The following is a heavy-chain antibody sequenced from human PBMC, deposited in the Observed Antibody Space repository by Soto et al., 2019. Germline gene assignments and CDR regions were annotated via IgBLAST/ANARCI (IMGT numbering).Heavy chain of an antibody. D-gene: IGHD6-19*01. J-gene: IGHJ6*02. CDR3: ARMYNSGFYRPEGDYFFSGMDV. CDR2: FYYSGNT. V-gene: IGHV4-4*07. Sequence: PSETLSLTCTVSGDSISDYYWSWIRQPAGKGLEWIGRFYYSGNTKSNPSLKSRVTMSADTSKNQFSLSLRSVTAADSAIYYCARMYNSGFYRPEGDYFFSGMDVWGQGTTVTVYS. CDR1: GDSISDYY.